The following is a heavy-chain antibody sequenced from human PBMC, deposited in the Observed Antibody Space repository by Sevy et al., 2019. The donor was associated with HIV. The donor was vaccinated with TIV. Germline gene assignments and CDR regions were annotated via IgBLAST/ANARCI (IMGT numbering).Heavy chain of an antibody. V-gene: IGHV3-30*03. J-gene: IGHJ3*02. CDR3: AARGYSFVNAFDI. CDR1: GFTFSDYD. D-gene: IGHD5-18*01. Sequence: GGSLRLSCEASGFTFSDYDMHWVRQAPGKGLEWLSFISDRGHITFYGDSVKGRFTISRDNSKNTLYLQMNSLRAEDTAVYYCAARGYSFVNAFDIWGQGTMVTVSS. CDR2: ISDRGHIT.